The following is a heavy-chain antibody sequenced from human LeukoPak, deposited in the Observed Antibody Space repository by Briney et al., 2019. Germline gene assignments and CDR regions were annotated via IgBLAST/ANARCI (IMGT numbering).Heavy chain of an antibody. D-gene: IGHD2-2*01. V-gene: IGHV3-64*04. Sequence: PGGSLRLSCSASGFTFSDYAMRWVRQAPGKGLEYISAISSDGDSTYFTDSVKGRFTISRDNSKNTLYLQMNSLRAEDTAVYYCAKSNPDHCSSTSCYEGDYYYYGMDVWGQGTTVTVSS. CDR3: AKSNPDHCSSTSCYEGDYYYYGMDV. CDR1: GFTFSDYA. J-gene: IGHJ6*02. CDR2: ISSDGDST.